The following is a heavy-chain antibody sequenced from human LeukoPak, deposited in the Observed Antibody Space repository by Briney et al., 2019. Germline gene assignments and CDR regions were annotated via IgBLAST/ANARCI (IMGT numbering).Heavy chain of an antibody. D-gene: IGHD2-2*01. J-gene: IGHJ4*02. Sequence: ASVKVSCKASGYTFTSYGISWVRQAPGQGLEWMGWISAYNGNTNYAQKLQGRVTMTTDTSTSTAYMELRSLRSDDTAVYYCARVDLERVVPAASLSRWGQGTLVTVSS. CDR1: GYTFTSYG. CDR3: ARVDLERVVPAASLSR. CDR2: ISAYNGNT. V-gene: IGHV1-18*01.